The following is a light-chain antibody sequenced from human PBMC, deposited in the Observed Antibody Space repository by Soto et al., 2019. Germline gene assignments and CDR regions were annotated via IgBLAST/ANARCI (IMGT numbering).Light chain of an antibody. J-gene: IGLJ2*01. CDR1: RSDVGSYDY. CDR2: NVN. Sequence: QSALIQPPSVSGSPGQSVTISCTGTRSDVGSYDYVSWYQQHPGTVPKPMIYNVNTQPSGVPDRFSGSKSGNTASMTITGLQAEDEADYYCQSYDSSLGGSVVFGGGTNLTVL. CDR3: QSYDSSLGGSVV. V-gene: IGLV2-11*01.